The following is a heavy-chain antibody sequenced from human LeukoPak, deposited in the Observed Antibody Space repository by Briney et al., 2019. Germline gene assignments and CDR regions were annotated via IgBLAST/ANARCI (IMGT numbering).Heavy chain of an antibody. CDR3: ARGHQLPGANWFDP. Sequence: GGSLRLSCAASGFTFKSYDMHWVRQATGKGLEWVSAIGTAGDTYYPGSVKGRFTISRENAKNSLYLHMSSLRAEDTAVYYCARGHQLPGANWFDPWGQGTLVTVSS. CDR1: GFTFKSYD. CDR2: IGTAGDT. D-gene: IGHD2-2*01. J-gene: IGHJ5*02. V-gene: IGHV3-13*01.